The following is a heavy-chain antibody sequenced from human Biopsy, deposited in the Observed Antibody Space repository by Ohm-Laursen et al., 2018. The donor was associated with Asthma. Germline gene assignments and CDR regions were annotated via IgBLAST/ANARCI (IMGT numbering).Heavy chain of an antibody. CDR2: INHSGST. CDR3: ARHQEAASYHYDGSIAY. Sequence: TLTLTCAVYGGSFSAYYWSWIRQPPGKGLEWIAEINHSGSTNYNPSLKSRVTMSVDTSKNQFSLKLSSVTAADTAVYFCARHQEAASYHYDGSIAYWGQGIPVTVSS. J-gene: IGHJ4*02. V-gene: IGHV4-34*01. D-gene: IGHD3-22*01. CDR1: GGSFSAYY.